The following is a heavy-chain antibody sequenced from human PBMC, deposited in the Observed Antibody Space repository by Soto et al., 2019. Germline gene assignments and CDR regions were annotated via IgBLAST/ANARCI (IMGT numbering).Heavy chain of an antibody. CDR2: IIPIFGTA. CDR1: GGTFSSYA. J-gene: IGHJ5*02. V-gene: IGHV1-69*06. D-gene: IGHD3-3*01. CDR3: VKDLRPNRGWFGP. Sequence: SVKVSCKASGGTFSSYAISWVRQAPGQGLEWMGGIIPIFGTANYAQKFQGRVTITADKSTSTAYMELSSLRSEDTALYYCVKDLRPNRGWFGPWGQGTRVTVSS.